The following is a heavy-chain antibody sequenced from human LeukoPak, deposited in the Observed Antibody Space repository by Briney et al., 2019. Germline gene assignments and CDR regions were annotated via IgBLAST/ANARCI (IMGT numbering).Heavy chain of an antibody. CDR2: IYYSGST. J-gene: IGHJ4*02. Sequence: PSETLSLTCTVPGGSISSYYWSWIRQPPGKGLEWIGYIYYSGSTNYNPSLKSRVTISVDTSKNQFSLKLSSVTAADTAVYYCASTPYCSSTSCYKPFDYWGQGTLVTVSS. CDR3: ASTPYCSSTSCYKPFDY. CDR1: GGSISSYY. V-gene: IGHV4-59*01. D-gene: IGHD2-2*02.